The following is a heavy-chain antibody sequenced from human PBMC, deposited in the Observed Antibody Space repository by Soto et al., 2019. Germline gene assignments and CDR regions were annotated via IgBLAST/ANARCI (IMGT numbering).Heavy chain of an antibody. CDR1: GFTFSSYG. Sequence: PGGSLRLSCAASGFTFSSYGMHWVRQAPGKGLGWVAVIWYDGSNKYYADSVKGRFTISRDNSKNTLYLQMNSLRAEDTAVYYCARDGSGSSSWYYYYGMDVWGQGTTVTVSS. J-gene: IGHJ6*02. V-gene: IGHV3-33*01. D-gene: IGHD6-13*01. CDR2: IWYDGSNK. CDR3: ARDGSGSSSWYYYYGMDV.